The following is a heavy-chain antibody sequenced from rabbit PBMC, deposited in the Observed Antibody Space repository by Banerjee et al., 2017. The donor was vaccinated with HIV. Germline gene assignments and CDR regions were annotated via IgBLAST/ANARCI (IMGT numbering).Heavy chain of an antibody. V-gene: IGHV1S40*01. CDR2: IYAGSSGST. D-gene: IGHD4-1*01. J-gene: IGHJ4*01. CDR1: GFDLSSYYY. Sequence: QSLEESGGDLVKPEGSLTLTCKASGFDLSSYYYMCWVRQAPGKGLEWIACIYAGSSGSTYYASWAKGRFTISKTSSTTVTLQMTSLTAADTATYFCARRGAYSSDGYFNLWGPGTLVTVS. CDR3: ARRGAYSSDGYFNL.